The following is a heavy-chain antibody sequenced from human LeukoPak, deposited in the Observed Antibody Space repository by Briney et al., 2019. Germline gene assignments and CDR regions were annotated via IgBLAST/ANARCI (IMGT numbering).Heavy chain of an antibody. CDR3: ATYCGGDCSSPHDAFDI. Sequence: PGGSLRLSCAASGFPLSSYSMNWVRQAPGKGLEWVSFISSSSNYIYYADSVKGRFTISRDNAKNSLYLQMNSLRAEDTAVYYCATYCGGDCSSPHDAFDIWGQGTMVTVSS. D-gene: IGHD2-21*02. J-gene: IGHJ3*02. V-gene: IGHV3-21*04. CDR1: GFPLSSYS. CDR2: ISSSSNYI.